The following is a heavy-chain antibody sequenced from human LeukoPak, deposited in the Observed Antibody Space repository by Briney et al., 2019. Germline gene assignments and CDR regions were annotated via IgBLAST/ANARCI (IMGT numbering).Heavy chain of an antibody. V-gene: IGHV1-18*01. Sequence: ASVKVSCKASGYTFTSYDINWVRQAPGQGLEWMGWISAYNGNTNYAQKLQGRVTMTTDTSTSTAYMELRSLRSDDTAVYYCARAEGQQLVTEGFDPWGQGTLVTVSS. D-gene: IGHD6-13*01. J-gene: IGHJ5*01. CDR3: ARAEGQQLVTEGFDP. CDR2: ISAYNGNT. CDR1: GYTFTSYD.